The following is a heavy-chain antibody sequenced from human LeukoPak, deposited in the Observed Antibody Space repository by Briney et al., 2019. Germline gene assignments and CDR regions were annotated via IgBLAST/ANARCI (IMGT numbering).Heavy chain of an antibody. J-gene: IGHJ4*02. CDR3: AKDLSVDYYDRSGPFDY. D-gene: IGHD3-22*01. CDR1: GFTFSSYA. V-gene: IGHV3-23*01. Sequence: GGSLRLSCAASGFTFSSYAMSWVRQAPGKGLEWVSAISGSGGSTYYADSVKGRFTISRDNSKNTLYLQMNSLRAEDTAVYYCAKDLSVDYYDRSGPFDYWGQGTLVTVSS. CDR2: ISGSGGST.